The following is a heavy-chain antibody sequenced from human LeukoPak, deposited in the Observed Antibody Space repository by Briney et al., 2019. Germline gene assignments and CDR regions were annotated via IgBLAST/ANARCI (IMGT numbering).Heavy chain of an antibody. CDR3: ARLHYYDSSHFDH. D-gene: IGHD3-22*01. V-gene: IGHV3-48*03. CDR2: ISISGRTI. J-gene: IGHJ4*02. CDR1: GFTFSSHE. Sequence: GGSLRLSCAASGFTFSSHEMNWVRQAPGKGLEWISYISISGRTIYYADSVKGRFTISRDNAKNSLFLQMNSLRVEDTAVYYCARLHYYDSSHFDHWGQGSLVTVSS.